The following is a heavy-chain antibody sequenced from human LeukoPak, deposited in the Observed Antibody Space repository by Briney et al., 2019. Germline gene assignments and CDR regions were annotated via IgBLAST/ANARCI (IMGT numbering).Heavy chain of an antibody. CDR3: AREDWISFDY. CDR1: GYTFTGSN. J-gene: IGHJ4*02. Sequence: ASLKVSCKASGYTFTGSNMHWVRQAPGQGLEWMGWIKPNSGGTNYAQTFQGRVTMTRDTSISTHYMELSRLRSDDTAVYYCAREDWISFDYWGRGTLVTVSS. V-gene: IGHV1-2*02. D-gene: IGHD1-1*01. CDR2: IKPNSGGT.